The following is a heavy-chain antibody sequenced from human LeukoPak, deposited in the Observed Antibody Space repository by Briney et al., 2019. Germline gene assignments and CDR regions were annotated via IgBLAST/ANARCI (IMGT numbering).Heavy chain of an antibody. CDR1: GFTFSSYG. J-gene: IGHJ4*02. CDR3: VNSRMTTVTALDY. CDR2: IWYDGSNK. D-gene: IGHD4-17*01. Sequence: GRSLRLSCAASGFTFSSYGMHWVRQAPGKGLEWVAVIWYDGSNKYYADSVKGRFTISRDNSKNTLYLQMSSLRAEDTAVYYCVNSRMTTVTALDYWGQGTLVTVSS. V-gene: IGHV3-33*06.